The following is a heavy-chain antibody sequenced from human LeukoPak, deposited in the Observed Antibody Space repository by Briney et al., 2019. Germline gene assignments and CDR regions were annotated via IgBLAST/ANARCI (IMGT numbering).Heavy chain of an antibody. CDR1: GGTFSSYT. CDR2: IIPILGIA. D-gene: IGHD2-2*01. CDR3: ARDRGYCSSTSCYYYYYYGMDV. J-gene: IGHJ6*02. V-gene: IGHV1-69*04. Sequence: GASVKVSCKASGGTFSSYTISWVRQAPGQGLEWMGRIIPILGIANYAQKFQGRVTITADKSTSTAYMELSSLRSEDTAVYHCARDRGYCSSTSCYYYYYYGMDVWGQGTTVTVSS.